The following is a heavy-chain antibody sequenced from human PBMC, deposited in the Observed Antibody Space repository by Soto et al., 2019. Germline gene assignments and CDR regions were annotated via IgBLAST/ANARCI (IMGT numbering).Heavy chain of an antibody. J-gene: IGHJ4*02. CDR1: GASISGGDYY. CDR3: ARATYDSSTYYLDY. D-gene: IGHD3-22*01. V-gene: IGHV4-30-4*01. Sequence: QVQLQESGPGLVKPSQTLSLTCTVSGASISGGDYYWTWIRQPPGKGLEWIGSIYYTGNTYSNPSLESRLSISVDPSNNQFALRLTSVTAPDTAIYYCARATYDSSTYYLDYWGQVTLVTVSS. CDR2: IYYTGNT.